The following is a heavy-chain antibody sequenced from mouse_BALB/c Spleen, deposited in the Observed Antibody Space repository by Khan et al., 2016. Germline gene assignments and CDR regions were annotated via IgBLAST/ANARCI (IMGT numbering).Heavy chain of an antibody. D-gene: IGHD1-1*01. V-gene: IGHV1-26*01. CDR1: GYSFTGYY. Sequence: VRLQQSGPDLVKPGASVKISCKASGYSFTGYYIYWVKQSHGKSLEWIGRVNPNNGGTSYNQKFKGKAALTIDKSSTTAYMQLRSLTSENSAVYYCLRDAMDYWGQGTSVTVSS. J-gene: IGHJ4*01. CDR2: VNPNNGGT. CDR3: LRDAMDY.